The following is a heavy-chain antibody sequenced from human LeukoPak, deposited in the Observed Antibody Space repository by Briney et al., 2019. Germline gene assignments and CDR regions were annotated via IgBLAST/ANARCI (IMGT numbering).Heavy chain of an antibody. V-gene: IGHV3-7*05. CDR1: GFTFSSYW. D-gene: IGHD3-3*01. J-gene: IGHJ6*02. Sequence: PGGSLRLSCAASGFTFSSYWMSWVRQAPGKGLEWVANIKQDGSEKYYVDSVKGRFTISRDNAKNSLYLQMNSLRAEDTAVYYCARAHVLRFLEWLRGYGMDVWGQGTTVTVSS. CDR2: IKQDGSEK. CDR3: ARAHVLRFLEWLRGYGMDV.